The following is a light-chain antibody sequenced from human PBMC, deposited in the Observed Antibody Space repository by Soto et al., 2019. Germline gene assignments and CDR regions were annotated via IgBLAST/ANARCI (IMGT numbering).Light chain of an antibody. CDR2: GAS. CDR3: QQYGSSPLT. V-gene: IGKV3-20*01. Sequence: IVMTQSPATLSVPPGERVTFSCRASQGVSRKLAWYQHKPGQAPRLLISGASTGATGIPDRFSGSGSGTDFTLSISRLEPEDFAVYFCQQYGSSPLTFGGGTKVDIK. CDR1: QGVSRK. J-gene: IGKJ4*01.